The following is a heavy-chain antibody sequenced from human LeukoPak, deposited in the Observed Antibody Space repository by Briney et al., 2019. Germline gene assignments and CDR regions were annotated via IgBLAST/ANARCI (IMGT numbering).Heavy chain of an antibody. D-gene: IGHD4-17*01. V-gene: IGHV4-4*02. CDR1: GGSISSSNW. J-gene: IGHJ2*01. CDR2: IYHSGST. CDR3: ARADYGDYGWYFDL. Sequence: PSETLSLTCAVSGGSISSSNWWSWVRQPPGKGLEWIGEIYHSGSTNYNPSLKSRVTISVDKSKNQFSLKLSSVTAADTAVYYCARADYGDYGWYFDLWGRGTLVTVSS.